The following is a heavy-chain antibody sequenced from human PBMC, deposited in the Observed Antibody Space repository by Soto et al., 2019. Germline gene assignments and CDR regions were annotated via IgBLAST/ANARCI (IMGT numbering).Heavy chain of an antibody. Sequence: ASVKVSCKASGYSFTDYHIHWVRQAPGQGLEWLGRINPKSGGTSTAQRFQGWVTMTRDRSISTVYMELTRLRSDDTALYFCARGHSTDCSNGVCSFFYNHEMDVWGQGTTVTVSS. CDR3: ARGHSTDCSNGVCSFFYNHEMDV. J-gene: IGHJ6*02. CDR2: INPKSGGT. CDR1: GYSFTDYH. D-gene: IGHD2-8*01. V-gene: IGHV1-2*04.